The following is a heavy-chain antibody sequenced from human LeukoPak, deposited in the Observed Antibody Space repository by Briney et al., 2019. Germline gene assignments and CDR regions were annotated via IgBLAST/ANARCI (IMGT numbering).Heavy chain of an antibody. Sequence: GGSLRLSCAASGFTLSRYWMHWVRQAPGKGLVSVAHMNSDGSSTNYADSVKGRFTISRDNAKNSLYLQMSNLRAEDTAVYFCARGGGLDVWGQGATVTVSS. CDR2: MNSDGSST. J-gene: IGHJ6*02. D-gene: IGHD3-16*01. V-gene: IGHV3-74*01. CDR1: GFTLSRYW. CDR3: ARGGGLDV.